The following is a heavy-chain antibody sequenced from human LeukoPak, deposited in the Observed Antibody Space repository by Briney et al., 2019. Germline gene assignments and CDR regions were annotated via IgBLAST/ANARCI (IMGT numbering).Heavy chain of an antibody. D-gene: IGHD2-2*02. CDR3: ARGGIVVVPAAIMDYYYYYGMDV. CDR1: GYTFTSYG. J-gene: IGHJ6*02. CDR2: INPSGGST. V-gene: IGHV1-46*01. Sequence: GASVKVSCKASGYTFTSYGISWVRQAPGQGLEWMGIINPSGGSTSYAQKFQGRVTMTRDTSTSTVYMELSSLRSEDTAVYYCARGGIVVVPAAIMDYYYYYGMDVWGQGTTVTVSS.